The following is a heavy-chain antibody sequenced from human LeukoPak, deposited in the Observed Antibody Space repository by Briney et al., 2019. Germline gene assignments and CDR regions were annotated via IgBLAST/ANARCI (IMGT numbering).Heavy chain of an antibody. Sequence: GGSLRHSCAASGLSFRSAWMNWVRQAPGKGLEWVGRIRSETDNGTADYAAPVKGRFTISRNDSEKTLYLQMNSLKAEDTAMYYCTTRGYCSSPNCYSDYWGRGTLVAVSS. CDR2: IRSETDNGTA. CDR1: GLSFRSAW. V-gene: IGHV3-15*07. CDR3: TTRGYCSSPNCYSDY. J-gene: IGHJ4*02. D-gene: IGHD2-2*02.